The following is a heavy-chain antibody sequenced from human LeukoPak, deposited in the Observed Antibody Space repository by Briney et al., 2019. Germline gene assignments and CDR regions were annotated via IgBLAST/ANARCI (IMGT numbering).Heavy chain of an antibody. CDR2: ISSSYM. V-gene: IGHV3-21*01. Sequence: GGSLRLSCAASGFTFSSYSMNWVRQAPGKGLGWVSSISSSYMYYADSVKGRFTISRDNAKNSLYLQMNSLRAEDTAVYYCARDLSGRDHDAFDIWGQGTMVTVSS. CDR3: ARDLSGRDHDAFDI. D-gene: IGHD5-12*01. J-gene: IGHJ3*02. CDR1: GFTFSSYS.